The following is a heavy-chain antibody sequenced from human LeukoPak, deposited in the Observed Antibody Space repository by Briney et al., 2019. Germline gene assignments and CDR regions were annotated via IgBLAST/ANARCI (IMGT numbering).Heavy chain of an antibody. CDR2: ISSSGSTI. Sequence: GGSLRLSCAASGFTFSSNAMSWVRQAPGKGLEWVSYISSSGSTIYYADSVKGRFTISRDNAKNSLYLQMNSLRAEDTAVYYCAREKMTTVSSYYFDYWGQGTLVTVSS. CDR1: GFTFSSNA. D-gene: IGHD4-17*01. J-gene: IGHJ4*02. CDR3: AREKMTTVSSYYFDY. V-gene: IGHV3-48*03.